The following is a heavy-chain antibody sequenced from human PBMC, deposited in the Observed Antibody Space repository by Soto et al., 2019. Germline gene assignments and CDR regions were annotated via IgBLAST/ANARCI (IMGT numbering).Heavy chain of an antibody. CDR1: GYTFTSYY. J-gene: IGHJ4*02. CDR3: ARSFLCFGELYSYFDY. V-gene: IGHV1-46*01. Sequence: ASVKVSCKASGYTFTSYYMHWVRQAPGQGFEWMGIINPSGGSTSYAQKFQGRVTMTRDTSTSTVYMELSSLRSEDTAVYYCARSFLCFGELYSYFDYCRQGTLVTVSS. D-gene: IGHD3-10*01. CDR2: INPSGGST.